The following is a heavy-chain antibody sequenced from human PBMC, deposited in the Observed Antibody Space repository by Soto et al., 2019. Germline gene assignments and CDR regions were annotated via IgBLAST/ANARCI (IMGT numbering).Heavy chain of an antibody. CDR1: GGSISSSSYS. CDR2: IYYSGST. CDR3: ATNYAYYYYYGMDV. J-gene: IGHJ6*02. V-gene: IGHV4-39*01. Sequence: PSETMYLTSTVSGGSISSSSYSWGWIRQPPGKGLEWIGSIYYSGSTYYNPSLKSRVTISVDTSKNQFSLKLSSVTAADTAVYYCATNYAYYYYYGMDVWGQGTTVTVSS. D-gene: IGHD4-4*01.